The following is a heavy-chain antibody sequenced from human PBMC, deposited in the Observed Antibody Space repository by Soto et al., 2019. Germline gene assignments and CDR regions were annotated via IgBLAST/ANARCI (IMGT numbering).Heavy chain of an antibody. V-gene: IGHV3-23*01. Sequence: SGGSLRLSCAASGFTFSSYAMSWVRQAPGKGLEWVSGTTGSGGSAYYADSVKGRFTISRDNSENTLYLQMNSLRAEDTAVYYCVKAWTYYYDTSGPNFDYWGQGTLVTVYS. CDR2: TTGSGGSA. CDR1: GFTFSSYA. CDR3: VKAWTYYYDTSGPNFDY. D-gene: IGHD3-22*01. J-gene: IGHJ4*02.